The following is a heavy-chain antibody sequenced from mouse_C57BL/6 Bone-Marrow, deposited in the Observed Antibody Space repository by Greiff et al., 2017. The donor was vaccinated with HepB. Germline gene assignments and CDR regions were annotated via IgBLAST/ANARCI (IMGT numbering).Heavy chain of an antibody. J-gene: IGHJ2*01. CDR2: INPSSGYT. CDR3: ASSYVDFDY. D-gene: IGHD1-1*01. Sequence: QVHVKQSGAELARPGASVKMSCKASGYTFTSYTMHWVKQRPGQGLEWIGYINPSSGYTKYNQKFKDKATLTADKSSSTAYMQLSSLTSEDSAVYYCASSYVDFDYWGQGTTLTVSS. CDR1: GYTFTSYT. V-gene: IGHV1-4*01.